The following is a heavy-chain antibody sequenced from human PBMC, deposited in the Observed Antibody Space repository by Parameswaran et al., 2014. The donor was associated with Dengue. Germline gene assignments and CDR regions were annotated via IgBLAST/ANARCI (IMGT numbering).Heavy chain of an antibody. D-gene: IGHD2-15*01. V-gene: IGHV4-59*13. CDR2: IYYSGST. J-gene: IGHJ4*02. Sequence: ASETLSLTCTVSGGSISSYYWSWIRQPPGKGLEWIGYIYYSGSTNYNPSLKSRVTISVDTSKNQFSLKLSSVTAADTAVYYCARFIPGAYCSGGSCYGYYFDYWGQGTLVTVSS. CDR1: GGSISSYY. CDR3: ARFIPGAYCSGGSCYGYYFDY.